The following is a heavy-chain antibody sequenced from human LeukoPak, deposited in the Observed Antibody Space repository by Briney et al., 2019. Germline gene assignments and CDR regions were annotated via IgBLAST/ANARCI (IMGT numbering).Heavy chain of an antibody. Sequence: SVKVSCKASGGTFSSYAISRVRQAPGQGLEWMGGIIPIFGTANYAQKFQGRVTITTDESTSTAYMELSSLRSEDTAVYYCARSGNYYGSGSYYNYFDYWGQGTLVTVSS. CDR1: GGTFSSYA. V-gene: IGHV1-69*05. CDR3: ARSGNYYGSGSYYNYFDY. D-gene: IGHD3-10*01. J-gene: IGHJ4*02. CDR2: IIPIFGTA.